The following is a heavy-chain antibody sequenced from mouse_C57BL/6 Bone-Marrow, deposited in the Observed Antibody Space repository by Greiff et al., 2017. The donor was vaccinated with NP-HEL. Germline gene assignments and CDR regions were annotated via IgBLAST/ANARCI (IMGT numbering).Heavy chain of an antibody. CDR1: GFTFSSYA. CDR3: ASDDYGAY. J-gene: IGHJ3*01. CDR2: ICDGGSYT. D-gene: IGHD2-4*01. V-gene: IGHV5-4*01. Sequence: EVQLVESGGGLVKPGGSLKLSCAASGFTFSSYAMSWVRQTPEKRLEWVATICDGGSYTYYPDNVKGRFTISRDNAKNNLYLQMSHLKSEDTAMYYCASDDYGAYWGQGTLVTVSA.